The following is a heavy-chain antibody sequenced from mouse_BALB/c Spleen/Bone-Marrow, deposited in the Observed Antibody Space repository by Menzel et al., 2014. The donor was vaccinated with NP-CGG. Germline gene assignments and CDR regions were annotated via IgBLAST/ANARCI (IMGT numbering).Heavy chain of an antibody. V-gene: IGHV5-4*02. CDR2: ISDGGSYT. CDR1: GFIFSDYY. Sequence: EVELMESRGGLVKPGGSLKLSCAASGFIFSDYYMYWVRQTPEKRLEWVATISDGGSYTSYPDSVKGRFTVSRDNAKNNLYLQMSSLKSEDTAFYYCARTYRPYALDYWGQGSSVTVSS. CDR3: ARTYRPYALDY. J-gene: IGHJ4*01. D-gene: IGHD2-14*01.